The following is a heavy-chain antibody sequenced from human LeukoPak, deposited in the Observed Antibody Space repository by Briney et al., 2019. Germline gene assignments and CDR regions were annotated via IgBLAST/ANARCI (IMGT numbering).Heavy chain of an antibody. CDR1: GFMFHDYA. Sequence: GGSLRLSCAGPGFMFHDYAIHWVRQAPGKGLEWVAVISFDGKTQYYIDSVKGRFTTSRDNSKNTLYLQMNSLRAEDTAVYYCAKEMSSSNIDHCGQGTLVTVSS. CDR2: ISFDGKTQ. D-gene: IGHD2-2*01. V-gene: IGHV3-30*18. CDR3: AKEMSSSNIDH. J-gene: IGHJ4*02.